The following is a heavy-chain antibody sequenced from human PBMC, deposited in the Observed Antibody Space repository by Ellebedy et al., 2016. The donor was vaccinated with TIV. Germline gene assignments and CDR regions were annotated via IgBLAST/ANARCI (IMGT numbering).Heavy chain of an antibody. V-gene: IGHV4-59*12. D-gene: IGHD4-17*01. CDR2: IYYSGST. CDR3: ARGHLYGVPDY. J-gene: IGHJ4*02. Sequence: MPSETLSLTCTVSGGSISSYYWSWIRQPPGKGLEWIGYIYYSGSTNYNPSLKSRVTISVDTSKNQFSLKLSSVTAADTAVYYCARGHLYGVPDYWGQGTLVTVSS. CDR1: GGSISSYY.